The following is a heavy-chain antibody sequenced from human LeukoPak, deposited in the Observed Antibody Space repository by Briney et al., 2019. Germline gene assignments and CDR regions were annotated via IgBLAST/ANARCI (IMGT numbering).Heavy chain of an antibody. CDR1: GWSISRYY. J-gene: IGHJ3*02. CDR3: ARESTDYDSSPRDAFDI. D-gene: IGHD3-22*01. CDR2: SYYSGST. V-gene: IGHV4-59*01. Sequence: PSETLSLTCTGSGWSISRYYWSWIRQPAGKGLEGIGYSYYSGSTNYNPSLKSRVTISVDTSKNQFSLKLSSVTAADTAVYYCARESTDYDSSPRDAFDIWGQGTMVTVSS.